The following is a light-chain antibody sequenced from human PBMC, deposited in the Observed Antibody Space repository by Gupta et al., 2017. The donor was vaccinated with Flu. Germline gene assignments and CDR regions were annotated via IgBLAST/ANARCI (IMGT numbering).Light chain of an antibody. CDR2: GGS. J-gene: IGKJ4*01. CDR1: QSDDSSY. CDR3: KKSGTSPRT. V-gene: IGKV3-20*01. Sequence: VLTPSPGILSLSPGESATLCCRASQSDDSSYLAWYQQKPGQARSLLIYGGSSRATGIPDRFSGSGSGTDFTLKISRVEADDFGVYYCKKSGTSPRTFGGGTKVEI.